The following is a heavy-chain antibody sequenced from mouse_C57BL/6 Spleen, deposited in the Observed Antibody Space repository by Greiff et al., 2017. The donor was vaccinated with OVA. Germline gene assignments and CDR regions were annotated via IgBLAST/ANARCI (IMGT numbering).Heavy chain of an antibody. J-gene: IGHJ2*01. CDR3: ARDRGYYGSSYWFDY. V-gene: IGHV5-16*01. D-gene: IGHD1-1*01. CDR1: GFTFSDYY. Sequence: EVQRVESEGGLVQPGSSMKLSCTASGFTFSDYYMAWVRQVPEKGLEWVANINYDGSSTYYLDSLKSRFIISRDNAKNILYLQMSSLKSEDTATYYCARDRGYYGSSYWFDYWGQGTTLTVSS. CDR2: INYDGSST.